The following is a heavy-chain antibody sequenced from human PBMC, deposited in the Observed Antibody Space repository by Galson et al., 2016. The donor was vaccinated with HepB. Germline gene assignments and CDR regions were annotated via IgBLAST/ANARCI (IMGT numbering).Heavy chain of an antibody. CDR1: GFTLSSYA. CDR2: ISYDGSNH. V-gene: IGHV3-30-3*01. Sequence: SLRLSCAASGFTLSSYAFHWVRQAPGKGLEWLAVISYDGSNHYYADSVKGRFTISRENSKNTLYLQMNSLRSDDTAVYFCARDRLWFGAFDFWGQGTMVTVSS. D-gene: IGHD3-10*01. CDR3: ARDRLWFGAFDF. J-gene: IGHJ3*01.